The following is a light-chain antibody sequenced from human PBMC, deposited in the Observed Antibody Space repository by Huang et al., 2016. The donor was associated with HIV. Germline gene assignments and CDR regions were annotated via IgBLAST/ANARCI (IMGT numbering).Light chain of an antibody. CDR3: QQSYFTPLT. CDR2: GAS. V-gene: IGKV1-39*01. Sequence: DIQMTQSPSSLSASVGDRVTITCRASQTITTSLSWYQQKPGKPPKRLIYGASSLHSGVPSRFSGSGSGTDFTLTISSLQPEDFATYYCQQSYFTPLTFGGGTRLEIK. CDR1: QTITTS. J-gene: IGKJ4*01.